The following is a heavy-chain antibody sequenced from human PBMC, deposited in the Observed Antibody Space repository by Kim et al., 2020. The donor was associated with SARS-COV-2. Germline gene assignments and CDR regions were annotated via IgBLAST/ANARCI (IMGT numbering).Heavy chain of an antibody. CDR1: GGSISSYY. CDR2: IYYSGST. Sequence: SETLSLTCTVSGGSISSYYWSWIRQPPGKGLEWIGYIYYSGSTNYNPSLKSRVTISVDTSKNQFSLKLSSVTAADTAVYYCATLDSSGYYRTFDYWGQGTLVTVSS. V-gene: IGHV4-59*13. J-gene: IGHJ4*02. CDR3: ATLDSSGYYRTFDY. D-gene: IGHD3-22*01.